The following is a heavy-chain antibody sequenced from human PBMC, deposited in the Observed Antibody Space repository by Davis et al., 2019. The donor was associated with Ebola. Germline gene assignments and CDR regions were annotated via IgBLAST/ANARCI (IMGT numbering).Heavy chain of an antibody. J-gene: IGHJ4*02. CDR3: ARGSSGWFRPDY. CDR1: GGTFNNYA. Sequence: SVKVSCKASGGTFNNYAVSWVRQAPGQGLEWMGGIIPFFGTANYAQKFQGRVTITADEPTNTAYMELSTLTSEDTAVYYCARGSSGWFRPDYWGQGTLVTVSS. V-gene: IGHV1-69*13. D-gene: IGHD6-19*01. CDR2: IIPFFGTA.